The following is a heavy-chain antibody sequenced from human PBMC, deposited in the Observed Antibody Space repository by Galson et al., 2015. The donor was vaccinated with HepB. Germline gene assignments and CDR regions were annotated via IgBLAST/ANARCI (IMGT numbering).Heavy chain of an antibody. J-gene: IGHJ4*02. CDR2: IKSKTDGGTT. CDR1: GFTFSNAW. Sequence: SLRLSCAASGFTFSNAWMSWVRQAPGKGLEWIGRIKSKTDGGTTDYAAPVKGRFTISRDDSKNTLYLQMNSLKTEDTAVYYCTTVCPEYSGSCIHDYWGQGTLVTVSS. D-gene: IGHD1-26*01. CDR3: TTVCPEYSGSCIHDY. V-gene: IGHV3-15*01.